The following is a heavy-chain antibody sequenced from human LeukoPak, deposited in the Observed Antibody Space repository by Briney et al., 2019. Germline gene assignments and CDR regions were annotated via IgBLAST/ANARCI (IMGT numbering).Heavy chain of an antibody. D-gene: IGHD3-16*02. CDR1: GGTFSSYA. Sequence: ASVKVSCKASGGTFSSYAISWVRQAPGQGLEWMGWISAYNGNTNYAQKLQGRVTMTTDTSASTAYMELRSLRSDDTAVYYCARVMITFGGVIVNPKYYFDYWGQGTLVTVSS. J-gene: IGHJ4*02. V-gene: IGHV1-18*01. CDR3: ARVMITFGGVIVNPKYYFDY. CDR2: ISAYNGNT.